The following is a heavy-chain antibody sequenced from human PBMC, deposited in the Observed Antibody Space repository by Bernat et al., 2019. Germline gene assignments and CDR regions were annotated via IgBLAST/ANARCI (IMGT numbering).Heavy chain of an antibody. J-gene: IGHJ4*02. D-gene: IGHD6-19*01. V-gene: IGHV3-30*02. CDR2: IRYDGSNK. Sequence: QVQLVESGGGVVQPGGSLRLSCAASGFTFSSYGMHWVPQAPGKGLEWVAFIRYDGSNKYYADSVKGRFTISRDNSKNTLYLQMNSLRAEDTAVYYCAKDSSYMKVAGREEYYFDYWGQGTLVTVSS. CDR1: GFTFSSYG. CDR3: AKDSSYMKVAGREEYYFDY.